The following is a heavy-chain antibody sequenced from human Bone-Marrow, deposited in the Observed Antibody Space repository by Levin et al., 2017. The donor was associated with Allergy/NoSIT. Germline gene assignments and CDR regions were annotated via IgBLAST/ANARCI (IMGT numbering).Heavy chain of an antibody. CDR3: ARCSYTHYPLFDP. J-gene: IGHJ5*02. D-gene: IGHD4-11*01. CDR1: GYTFTDWY. Sequence: ASVKVSCEASGYTFTDWYIHWVRQAPGQGLEWMGRINPNSGGTSYSQKFQGRVTMTRDTSISTAYMELNRLVSDDTAVYYCARCSYTHYPLFDPWGQGTLVTVSS. CDR2: INPNSGGT. V-gene: IGHV1-2*06.